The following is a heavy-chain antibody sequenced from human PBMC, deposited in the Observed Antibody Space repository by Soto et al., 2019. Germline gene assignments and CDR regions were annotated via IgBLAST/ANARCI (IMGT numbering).Heavy chain of an antibody. CDR2: IYYSGST. V-gene: IGHV4-31*03. CDR3: ARAASRLRDYYYYHGMDV. J-gene: IGHJ6*02. CDR1: GGSISSGGYY. Sequence: SETLSLTCTVSGGSISSGGYYWSWIRQHPGKGLEWIGYIYYSGSTYYNPSLKSRVTISVDTSKNQFSLKLSSVTAADTAVYYCARAASRLRDYYYYHGMDVWGQGTTVTVSS. D-gene: IGHD4-17*01.